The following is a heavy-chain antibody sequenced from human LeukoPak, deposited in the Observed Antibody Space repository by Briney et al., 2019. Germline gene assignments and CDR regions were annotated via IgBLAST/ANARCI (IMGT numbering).Heavy chain of an antibody. V-gene: IGHV3-30-3*01. CDR2: ISYDGSNK. Sequence: GGSLRLSCAASGFTFSSYAMHWVRQAPGKGLEWVAVISYDGSNKYYADSVKGRFTISRDNSKNTLYLQMNSLRAEDTAVYYCARGGLGYRSGGSCYPGAAFDIWGQGTMVTVSS. D-gene: IGHD2-15*01. J-gene: IGHJ3*02. CDR1: GFTFSSYA. CDR3: ARGGLGYRSGGSCYPGAAFDI.